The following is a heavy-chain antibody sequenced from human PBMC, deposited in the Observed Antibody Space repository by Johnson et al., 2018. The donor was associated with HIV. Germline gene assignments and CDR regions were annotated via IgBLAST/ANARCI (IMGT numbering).Heavy chain of an antibody. D-gene: IGHD3-16*01. CDR1: GITFDDYA. V-gene: IGHV3-20*04. CDR3: TTGFGPAYEI. J-gene: IGHJ3*02. Sequence: VQLVESGGVVAQPGGSLRLSCAASGITFDDYAIHWVRQAPGKGLEWVSGINWNGGSTHYADSVRGRFTISRDNAKNSLYLQMKSLRAEDTAVYYCTTGFGPAYEIWGQGTMVTVSS. CDR2: INWNGGST.